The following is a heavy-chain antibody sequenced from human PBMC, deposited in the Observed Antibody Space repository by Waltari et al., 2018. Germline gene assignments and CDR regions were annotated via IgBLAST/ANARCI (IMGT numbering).Heavy chain of an antibody. Sequence: QVQLVQSGAEVKKPGASVKVSCKVSGYTLTELSMHWVRQDPGKGLEWMGGLDPEDGETMYEQKFQGRGTRTEETSTDTAYMELSSLRSEDTAVYYCATDLNPTFSSWLAFDIWGQGTMVTVSS. V-gene: IGHV1-24*01. CDR3: ATDLNPTFSSWLAFDI. CDR2: LDPEDGET. CDR1: GYTLTELS. D-gene: IGHD6-13*01. J-gene: IGHJ3*02.